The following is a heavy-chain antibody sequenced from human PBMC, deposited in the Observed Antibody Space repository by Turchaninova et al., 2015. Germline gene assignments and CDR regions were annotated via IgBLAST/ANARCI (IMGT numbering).Heavy chain of an antibody. Sequence: EVQLVESGGGMVQPGGSLRLSCVASGLTFRSYWRGWVRQAPGKGPEWMAIKSQDGSQDYHVDSVKGRFTITRDNAKNSLYLQLNRLRAEDTAVYYCTRDRRSLGPFDYWGQGTLVTVSS. CDR2: KSQDGSQD. J-gene: IGHJ4*02. CDR3: TRDRRSLGPFDY. CDR1: GLTFRSYW. D-gene: IGHD1-26*01. V-gene: IGHV3-7*03.